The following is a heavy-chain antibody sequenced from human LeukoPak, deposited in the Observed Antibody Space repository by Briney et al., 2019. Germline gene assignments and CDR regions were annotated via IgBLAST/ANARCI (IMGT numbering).Heavy chain of an antibody. Sequence: GATVKVSCKASGYTFTSYAMHWVRQAPGQRLEWMGWINAGNGNTKYSQKFQGRVTITRDTSASTAYMELSSLRSEDTAVYYCARDVVGMGGYGAYVGLPLDYWDQGTLVTVSS. V-gene: IGHV1-3*01. D-gene: IGHD5-12*01. J-gene: IGHJ4*02. CDR2: INAGNGNT. CDR3: ARDVVGMGGYGAYVGLPLDY. CDR1: GYTFTSYA.